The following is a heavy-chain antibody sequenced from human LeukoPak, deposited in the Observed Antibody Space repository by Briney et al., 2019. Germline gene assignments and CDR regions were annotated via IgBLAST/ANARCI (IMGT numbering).Heavy chain of an antibody. D-gene: IGHD6-13*01. Sequence: PSETLSLTCAVYGGSFSGYYWSWIRQPPGKGLEWIGEINHSGSTNYNPSLKSRVTISVDTSQNQFSLKLSSVTAADTAVYYCARGGLGARGSSWYYYYYGTDVWGKGTTVTVSS. V-gene: IGHV4-34*01. CDR1: GGSFSGYY. J-gene: IGHJ6*04. CDR2: INHSGST. CDR3: ARGGLGARGSSWYYYYYGTDV.